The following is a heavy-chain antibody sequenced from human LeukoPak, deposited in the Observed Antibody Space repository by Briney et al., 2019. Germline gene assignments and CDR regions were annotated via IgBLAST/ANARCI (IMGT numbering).Heavy chain of an antibody. CDR2: INTNTGNP. J-gene: IGHJ6*02. D-gene: IGHD6-13*01. CDR1: GYSFTSYW. V-gene: IGHV7-4-1*02. Sequence: GESLKISCKGSGYSFTSYWIGWVRQAPGQGLEWMGWINTNTGNPTYAQGFTGRFVFSLDTSVSTAYLQISSLKAEDTAVYYCARDTPRESSSWYSFLYYYYGMDVWGQGTTVTVSS. CDR3: ARDTPRESSSWYSFLYYYYGMDV.